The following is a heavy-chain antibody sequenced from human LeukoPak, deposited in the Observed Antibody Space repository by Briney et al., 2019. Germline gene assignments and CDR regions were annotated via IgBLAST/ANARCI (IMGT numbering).Heavy chain of an antibody. D-gene: IGHD6-13*01. CDR2: IRAGGGST. J-gene: IGHJ3*02. Sequence: PGGSLRLSCAASGFTFSNYAMTWVRQAPGKGLEWVSGIRAGGGSTNFADSVRGRFTLSRDNAKNSLYLQMNSLRDEDTAVYYCAGYQYAFDIWGQGTMVTVSS. CDR1: GFTFSNYA. CDR3: AGYQYAFDI. V-gene: IGHV3-23*01.